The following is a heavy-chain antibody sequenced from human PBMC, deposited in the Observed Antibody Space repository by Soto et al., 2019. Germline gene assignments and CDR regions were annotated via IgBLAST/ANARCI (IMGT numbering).Heavy chain of an antibody. J-gene: IGHJ5*02. CDR1: GYTFNQYG. CDR3: ARAGQYNFWTGYYKYAQHNNSWFDT. V-gene: IGHV1-18*01. D-gene: IGHD3-3*01. Sequence: QVHLVQSETEVKKPGASVKVSCKASGYTFNQYGIAWVRQAPGQGLEWMGWISVKKGETKSARKFQGRVTMTTDTSTTTAYMELRSLRSDDTAVYYCARAGQYNFWTGYYKYAQHNNSWFDTWGQGTLVIVSS. CDR2: ISVKKGET.